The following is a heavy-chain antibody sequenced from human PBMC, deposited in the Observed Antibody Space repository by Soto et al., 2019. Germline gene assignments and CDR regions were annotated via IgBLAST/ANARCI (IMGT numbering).Heavy chain of an antibody. Sequence: QVQLVQSGAEVKKPGASVKVSCKASGYTFTSYDIYWVRQATGQGLEWMGWMNPNSGNTGYAQKCQVRVTMTRNTSISTAYMELSSLRAEDTAVYYCARELTVRGNDYWGQGTLVTVSS. CDR3: ARELTVRGNDY. CDR2: MNPNSGNT. CDR1: GYTFTSYD. D-gene: IGHD3-10*01. J-gene: IGHJ4*02. V-gene: IGHV1-8*01.